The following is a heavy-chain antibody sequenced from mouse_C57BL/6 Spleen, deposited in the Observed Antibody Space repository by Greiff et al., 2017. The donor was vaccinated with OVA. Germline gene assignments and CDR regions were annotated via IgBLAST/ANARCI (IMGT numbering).Heavy chain of an antibody. D-gene: IGHD1-1*01. CDR3: TREEYSSSFWYFDG. CDR2: IYPGNSDT. Sequence: EVQLQQSGTVLARPGASVKMSCKTSGYTFTSYWMHWVKQRPGQGLEWIGAIYPGNSDTSYNQKFKGKAKLTAVTSASTAYMELSSLTNEDSAVYYGTREEYSSSFWYFDGWGTGTTVTVSS. CDR1: GYTFTSYW. J-gene: IGHJ1*03. V-gene: IGHV1-5*01.